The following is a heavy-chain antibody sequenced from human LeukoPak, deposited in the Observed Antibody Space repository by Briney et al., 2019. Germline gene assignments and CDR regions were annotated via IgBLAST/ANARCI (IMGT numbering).Heavy chain of an antibody. J-gene: IGHJ5*02. Sequence: TGGSLRLSCAASGFTFSNHWMHWVRQAPGKGLVWVSRLNTDGSSTVYADSVKGRFTISRDNAKNTLYLQMNSLRAEDTAVYYCARGYYDSNDSNRSNWFDPWGQGTLVTVSS. CDR2: LNTDGSST. V-gene: IGHV3-74*01. D-gene: IGHD3-22*01. CDR3: ARGYYDSNDSNRSNWFDP. CDR1: GFTFSNHW.